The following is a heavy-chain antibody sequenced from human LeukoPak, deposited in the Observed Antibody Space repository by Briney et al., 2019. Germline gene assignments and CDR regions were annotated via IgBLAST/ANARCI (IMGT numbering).Heavy chain of an antibody. J-gene: IGHJ4*02. CDR3: AKLPRGYFDWQGYFDY. CDR1: GFTFSSYA. V-gene: IGHV3-23*01. Sequence: GGSLRLSCAASGFTFSSYAMSWVRQAPGKGLEWVSAISGSGGSTYYADSVKGRFTISRDNSKNTLYLQMNGLRAEDTAVYYCAKLPRGYFDWQGYFDYWGQGTLVTVSS. CDR2: ISGSGGST. D-gene: IGHD3-9*01.